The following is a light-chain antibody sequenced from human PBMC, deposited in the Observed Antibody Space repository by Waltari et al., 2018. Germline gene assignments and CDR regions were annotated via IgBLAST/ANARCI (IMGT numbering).Light chain of an antibody. Sequence: NFMLTQPPSVSESPGKTVTISCTRTSGRIATNYVQWYQQRPGGAPTTIIYEDKERPSGVPDRFSGSIDKSSNSASLTISELKPEDEADYYCQSDDDNNVIFGGGTKLTVL. V-gene: IGLV6-57*04. CDR2: EDK. CDR1: SGRIATNY. CDR3: QSDDDNNVI. J-gene: IGLJ2*01.